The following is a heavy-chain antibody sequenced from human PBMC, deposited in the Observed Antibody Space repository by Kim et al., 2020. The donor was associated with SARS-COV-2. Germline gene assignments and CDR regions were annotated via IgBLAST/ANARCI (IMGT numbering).Heavy chain of an antibody. D-gene: IGHD3-10*01. CDR2: INPNSGGT. CDR1: GYTFTGYY. CDR3: ARSGASVRGVFLYDAFDI. V-gene: IGHV1-2*04. Sequence: ASVKVSCKASGYTFTGYYMHWVRQAPGQGLEWMGWINPNSGGTNYAQKFQGWVTMTRDTSISTAYMELSRLRSDDTAVYYCARSGASVRGVFLYDAFDIWGQGTMVTVSS. J-gene: IGHJ3*02.